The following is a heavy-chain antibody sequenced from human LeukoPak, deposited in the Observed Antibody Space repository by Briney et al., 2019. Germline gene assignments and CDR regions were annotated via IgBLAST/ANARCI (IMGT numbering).Heavy chain of an antibody. Sequence: GGSLRLSCAASGFTFSNAWMSWVRQAPGKGLEWVGRIKSKTDGGTTDYAAPVKGRFTISRDDSKNTLYLQMNSLKTEDTAVYYCTTAGIAVAVSYFDYWGQGTLVTVSP. V-gene: IGHV3-15*01. J-gene: IGHJ4*02. CDR3: TTAGIAVAVSYFDY. D-gene: IGHD6-19*01. CDR2: IKSKTDGGTT. CDR1: GFTFSNAW.